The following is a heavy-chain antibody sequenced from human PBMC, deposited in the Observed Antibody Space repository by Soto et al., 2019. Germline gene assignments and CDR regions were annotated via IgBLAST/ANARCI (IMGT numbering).Heavy chain of an antibody. CDR1: EFTFANAW. J-gene: IGHJ4*01. CDR3: TSLYYGH. V-gene: IGHV3-15*01. Sequence: EVQLVESGGDLVKPGGSLRLSCAASEFTFANAWISWVRQAPGKGLEWVGRIKSKADGGTTDYAAPVKGIFTISRDESQNTLDLQMNSLKTEDTAVYYCTSLYYGHWGQGTLVTVSS. CDR2: IKSKADGGTT. D-gene: IGHD4-17*01.